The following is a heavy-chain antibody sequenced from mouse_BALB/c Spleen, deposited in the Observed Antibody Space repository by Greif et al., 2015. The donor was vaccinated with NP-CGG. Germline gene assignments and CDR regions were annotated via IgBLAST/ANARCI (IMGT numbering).Heavy chain of an antibody. Sequence: EVQLVESGGGLVQPGGSRKLSCAASGFTFSSFGMHWVRQAPEKGLEWVAYISSGSSTIYYADTVKGRFTISRDNPKNTLFLQMTSLRSEDTAMYYCARPYGYDVRNAMDYWGQGTSVTVSS. V-gene: IGHV5-17*02. CDR2: ISSGSSTI. D-gene: IGHD2-2*01. J-gene: IGHJ4*01. CDR3: ARPYGYDVRNAMDY. CDR1: GFTFSSFG.